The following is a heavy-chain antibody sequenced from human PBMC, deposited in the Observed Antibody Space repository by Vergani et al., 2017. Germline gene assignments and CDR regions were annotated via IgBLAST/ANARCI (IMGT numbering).Heavy chain of an antibody. CDR2: IGTAGDT. D-gene: IGHD6-13*01. V-gene: IGHV3-13*01. CDR1: GFTFSSYD. Sequence: EVQLVESGGGLVQPGGSLRLSCAASGFTFSSYDMHWVRQATGKGLEWVSAIGTAGDTYYPGSVKGRFTISRENAKNSLYLQMNSLRAGDTAVYYCARAVGIAAAAWYFDRWGRGTLVTVSS. J-gene: IGHJ2*01. CDR3: ARAVGIAAAAWYFDR.